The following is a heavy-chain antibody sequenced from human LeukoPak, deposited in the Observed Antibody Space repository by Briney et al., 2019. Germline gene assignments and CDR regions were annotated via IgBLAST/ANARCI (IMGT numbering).Heavy chain of an antibody. J-gene: IGHJ4*02. CDR2: IRSAGRYI. Sequence: PGGSLRLSCTASGFNYSHYTMTWVRQAPGKGLEWVSYIRSAGRYIYYSESLKGRFTVSRDDASSSLSLQMDSLRAEDSAVYYCARASILPRCFGGSCFAPLDYWGQGSLIAVSS. CDR1: GFNYSHYT. V-gene: IGHV3-21*01. CDR3: ARASILPRCFGGSCFAPLDY. D-gene: IGHD2-15*01.